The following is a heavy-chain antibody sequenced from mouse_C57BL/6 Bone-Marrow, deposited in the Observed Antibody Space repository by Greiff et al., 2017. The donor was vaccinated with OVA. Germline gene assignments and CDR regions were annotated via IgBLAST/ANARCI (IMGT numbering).Heavy chain of an antibody. Sequence: EVKVVESGGGLVQPGSSLRLSCAASGFVFIDYSMSWVRQLPGKAPEWLALIRNKVNGYTTDYSASVKGRFTIARDNSQNILYLQMNTLRAEDSATYYCVKAVSSGSSYTWFAYWGQGTLVTVSA. CDR3: VKAVSSGSSYTWFAY. V-gene: IGHV7-4*01. CDR2: IRNKVNGYTT. D-gene: IGHD1-1*01. CDR1: GFVFIDYS. J-gene: IGHJ3*01.